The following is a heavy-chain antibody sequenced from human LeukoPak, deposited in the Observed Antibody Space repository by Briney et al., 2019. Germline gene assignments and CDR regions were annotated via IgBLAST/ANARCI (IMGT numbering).Heavy chain of an antibody. Sequence: GGSLRLSCAASGFTFSSYAMHWVRQAPGKGLEWVAVISYDGSNKYYADSVKGRFTISRDNSKNTLYLQMNSLRAEDAAVYYCAREAEVLRFLEWLFDYWGQGTLVTVSS. J-gene: IGHJ4*02. CDR3: AREAEVLRFLEWLFDY. CDR1: GFTFSSYA. CDR2: ISYDGSNK. D-gene: IGHD3-3*01. V-gene: IGHV3-30-3*01.